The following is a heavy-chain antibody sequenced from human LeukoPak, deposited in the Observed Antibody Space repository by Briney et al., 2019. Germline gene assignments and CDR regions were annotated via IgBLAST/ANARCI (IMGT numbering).Heavy chain of an antibody. Sequence: PGGSLRLSCAASGFTFSSYAMHWVRQAPGKGLEYVSAISSNGGSTYYADSGRGRFTISRDNSENTLYLQMGSLRAEDMAVYYCARGPRSSPTEYFDYWGQGTLVTVSS. V-gene: IGHV3-64*02. CDR2: ISSNGGST. CDR1: GFTFSSYA. CDR3: ARGPRSSPTEYFDY. J-gene: IGHJ4*02. D-gene: IGHD6-13*01.